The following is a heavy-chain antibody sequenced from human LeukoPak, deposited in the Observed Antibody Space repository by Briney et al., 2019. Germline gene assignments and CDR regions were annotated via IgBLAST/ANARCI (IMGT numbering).Heavy chain of an antibody. CDR1: GYSFTSYW. Sequence: GESLKISCKGSGYSFTSYWIGWVRQMPGKGLEWMGIIYPGDSDTRYSPSFQGQVTISADKSISTAYPQWSSLKASDTAMYYCATGCYYGSGSPIDAFDIWGQGTMVTVSS. D-gene: IGHD3-10*01. CDR2: IYPGDSDT. J-gene: IGHJ3*02. CDR3: ATGCYYGSGSPIDAFDI. V-gene: IGHV5-51*01.